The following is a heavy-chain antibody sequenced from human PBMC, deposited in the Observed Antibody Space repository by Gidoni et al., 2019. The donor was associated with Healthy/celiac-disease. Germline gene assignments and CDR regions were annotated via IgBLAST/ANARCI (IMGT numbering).Heavy chain of an antibody. V-gene: IGHV3-66*01. CDR2: IYSGGST. CDR3: ARCKGIFRNYYYYGMDV. J-gene: IGHJ6*02. CDR1: GFTVSSNY. Sequence: EVQLVESGGGLVPPGGSLRLSCSASGFTVSSNYMSWVRQAPGKGLEWVSVIYSGGSTYYADSVKGRFTISRDNTKNTLYLQMNSLRAEDTAVYYCARCKGIFRNYYYYGMDVWGQGTTVTVSS.